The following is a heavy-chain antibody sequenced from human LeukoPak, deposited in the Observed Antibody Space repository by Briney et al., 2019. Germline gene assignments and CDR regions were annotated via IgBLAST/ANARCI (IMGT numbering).Heavy chain of an antibody. J-gene: IGHJ4*02. CDR3: ARVGQRGSGSYYDY. D-gene: IGHD3-10*01. V-gene: IGHV4-4*07. CDR2: IYTSGST. Sequence: PSETLSLTCTVSGGSISSYYWSWIRQPAGKGLEWTGRIYTSGSTNYNPSLKSRVTMSVDTSKNQFSLKLSSVTAADTAVYYCARVGQRGSGSYYDYWGQGTLVTVSS. CDR1: GGSISSYY.